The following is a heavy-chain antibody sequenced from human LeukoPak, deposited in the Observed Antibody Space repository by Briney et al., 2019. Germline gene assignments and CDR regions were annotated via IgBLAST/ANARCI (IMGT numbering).Heavy chain of an antibody. J-gene: IGHJ4*02. CDR2: ISGYNGKA. CDR3: ARDYRDVLLWFGELSN. V-gene: IGHV1-18*01. D-gene: IGHD3-10*01. CDR1: GYTFTSYG. Sequence: ASVKVSCKASGYTFTSYGISWVRQAPGQGLEWMGWISGYNGKAKYAQKLQGRVTMTTDTSTRTAHMELRGLRSDDTAVYYCARDYRDVLLWFGELSNWGQGTLVTVSS.